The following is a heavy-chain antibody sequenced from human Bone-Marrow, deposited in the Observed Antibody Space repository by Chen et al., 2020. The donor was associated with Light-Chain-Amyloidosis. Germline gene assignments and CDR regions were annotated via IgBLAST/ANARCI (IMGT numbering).Heavy chain of an antibody. V-gene: IGHV5-51*01. CDR3: ARRRDGYNFDY. CDR2: IYPDDPDA. CDR1: GYTFPNYW. Sequence: CKGSGYTFPNYWIGWVRQMPGKGLEWMGVIYPDDPDARYSPSFEGQVTISADKSITTAYLQWRSLKASDTAMYYCARRRDGYNFDYWGQGTLVTVSS. J-gene: IGHJ4*02. D-gene: IGHD5-12*01.